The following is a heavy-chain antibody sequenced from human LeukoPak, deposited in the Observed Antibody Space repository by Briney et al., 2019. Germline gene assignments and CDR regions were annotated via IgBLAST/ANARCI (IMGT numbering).Heavy chain of an antibody. CDR1: GFTFSSYA. D-gene: IGHD3-22*01. V-gene: IGHV3-23*01. CDR2: ISGSGGST. J-gene: IGHJ2*01. CDR3: ARVRRITMIVVVMRYFDL. Sequence: GGSLRLSCAASGFTFSSYAMSWVRQAPGKGLEWVSAISGSGGSTYYADSVKGRFTISRDNAKNSLYLQMNSLRAEDTAVYYCARVRRITMIVVVMRYFDLWGRGTLVTVSS.